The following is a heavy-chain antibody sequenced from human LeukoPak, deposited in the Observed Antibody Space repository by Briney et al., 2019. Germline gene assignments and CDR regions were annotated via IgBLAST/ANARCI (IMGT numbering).Heavy chain of an antibody. Sequence: ASVKVSCKASGYTFTKYTIHWVRQASGQRLQWMGWIIAGNGNPRYSQNFQGRVTFTRDTSATTAYMELSSLKFEDTAVYYCARDSGTEEGWFDPWGQGTLVTVSS. CDR3: ARDSGTEEGWFDP. J-gene: IGHJ5*02. V-gene: IGHV1-3*01. CDR2: IIAGNGNP. CDR1: GYTFTKYT.